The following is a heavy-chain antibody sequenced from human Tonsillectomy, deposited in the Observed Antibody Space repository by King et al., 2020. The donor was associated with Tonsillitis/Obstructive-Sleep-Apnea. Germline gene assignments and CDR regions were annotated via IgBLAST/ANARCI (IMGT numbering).Heavy chain of an antibody. CDR3: ARHYYCSSTSCVNWFDP. J-gene: IGHJ5*02. Sequence: QLQESGPGLVKPSETLSLTCTFSGCSISSISYYWGWISQPPGKGLECIGRIYYSGCTYHNPPRKSRVTISVDTSKNQFSLQLSSVTAADTAVYYCARHYYCSSTSCVNWFDPWGQGTLVTVSS. V-gene: IGHV4-39*01. CDR1: GCSISSISYY. CDR2: IYYSGCT. D-gene: IGHD2-2*01.